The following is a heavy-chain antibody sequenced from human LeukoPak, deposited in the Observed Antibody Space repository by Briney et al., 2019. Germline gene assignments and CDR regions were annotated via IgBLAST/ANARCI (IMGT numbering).Heavy chain of an antibody. D-gene: IGHD1-1*01. CDR3: ARQDGNSKYYFDY. CDR2: IYPGDSDT. V-gene: IGHV5-51*01. CDR1: GYSFSYYW. Sequence: GESLKISCKGSGYSFSYYWIGWVRQMPGKGLEWMGIIYPGDSDTRYRPSFQGQVTISVDKSISTAYLQWSSLKASDTAMYYCARQDGNSKYYFDYWGQGTLVTVSS. J-gene: IGHJ4*02.